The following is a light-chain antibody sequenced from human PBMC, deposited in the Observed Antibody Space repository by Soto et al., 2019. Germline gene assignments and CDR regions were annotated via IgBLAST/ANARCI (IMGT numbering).Light chain of an antibody. CDR3: QQSYSTPWT. CDR2: GTS. Sequence: DNQMTQSPSSLSGSAGDRVTITCRASQSISGYLNWYQQKPGKAPKVLMYGTSILQTGVSSRFSGSGSGTDFTLTINSLQPEDFATSYCQQSYSTPWTFGQGTKVEIK. CDR1: QSISGY. J-gene: IGKJ1*01. V-gene: IGKV1-39*01.